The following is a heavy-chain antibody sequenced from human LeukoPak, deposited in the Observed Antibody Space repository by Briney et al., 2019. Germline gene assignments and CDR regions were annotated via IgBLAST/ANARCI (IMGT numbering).Heavy chain of an antibody. CDR2: IYPGDSDT. J-gene: IGHJ3*02. CDR1: GYNFTTYW. D-gene: IGHD3-9*01. V-gene: IGHV5-51*01. Sequence: GESLKISCKVSGYNFTTYWIGWVRQLPGQGLEWMGIIYPGDSDTSYSPSFQGQVTISADKSISTAYLQWSSLKASDTAMYYCARGDAGLSAFDIWGQGTMVTVSS. CDR3: ARGDAGLSAFDI.